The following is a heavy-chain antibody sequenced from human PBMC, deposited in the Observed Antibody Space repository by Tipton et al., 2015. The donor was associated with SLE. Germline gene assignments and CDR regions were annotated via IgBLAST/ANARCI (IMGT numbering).Heavy chain of an antibody. CDR2: INWNGDTR. CDR3: AKDDPFEM. J-gene: IGHJ3*02. Sequence: SLRLSCAASGFTFDDYAMHWVRQAPGKGLEWGSGINWNGDTRHYADSVKGRFTISRDNAKNSLYLLMNTLRDDDTALYFCAKDDPFEMWGQGTMVTVSS. V-gene: IGHV3-9*01. CDR1: GFTFDDYA.